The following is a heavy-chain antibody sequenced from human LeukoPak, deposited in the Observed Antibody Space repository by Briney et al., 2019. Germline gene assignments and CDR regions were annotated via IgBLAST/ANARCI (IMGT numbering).Heavy chain of an antibody. V-gene: IGHV4-4*02. CDR1: GGSISSSNW. CDR2: IYHSGST. CDR3: ARVVNSYGSYYFDY. J-gene: IGHJ4*02. D-gene: IGHD5-18*01. Sequence: SETLSLTCAVSGGSISSSNWWSWVRQPPGKGLEWIGEIYHSGSTNYNPSLKSRVTISVDKSKNQFSLKLSSVTAADTAVYYCARVVNSYGSYYFDYWGQGTLVTVSS.